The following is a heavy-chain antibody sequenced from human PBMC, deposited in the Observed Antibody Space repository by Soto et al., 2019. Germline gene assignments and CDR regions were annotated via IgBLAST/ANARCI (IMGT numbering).Heavy chain of an antibody. V-gene: IGHV1-46*01. CDR3: ARCSGGSCYSESAFDI. CDR2: INPSGGST. D-gene: IGHD2-15*01. J-gene: IGHJ3*02. CDR1: GYTFTSYY. Sequence: ASVKVSFKASGYTFTSYYMHWVRQAPGQGLEWMGIINPSGGSTSYAQKCQGRVTMTRDTSTSTVYMELSSLRSEDTAVYYCARCSGGSCYSESAFDIWGQGTMVTVSS.